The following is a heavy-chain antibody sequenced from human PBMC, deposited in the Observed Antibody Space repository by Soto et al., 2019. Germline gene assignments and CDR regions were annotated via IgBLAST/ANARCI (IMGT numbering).Heavy chain of an antibody. Sequence: QVQLQESGPGLVKPSGTLSLTCAVSGGSISSSNWWSWVRQPPGKGLEWIGEIYHSGSTNYNPSLKSRVTISVDKSKNQFSLKLSSVTAADTAVYYCARDSRIAVASLTHYFDYWGQGTLVTVSS. CDR3: ARDSRIAVASLTHYFDY. CDR1: GGSISSSNW. CDR2: IYHSGST. D-gene: IGHD6-19*01. V-gene: IGHV4-4*02. J-gene: IGHJ4*02.